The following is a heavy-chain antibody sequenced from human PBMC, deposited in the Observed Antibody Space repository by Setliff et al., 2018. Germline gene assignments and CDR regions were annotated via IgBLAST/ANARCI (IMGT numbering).Heavy chain of an antibody. CDR3: ASLADGTISFYLGFDF. D-gene: IGHD2-2*01. CDR2: IFHSGST. J-gene: IGHJ4*02. V-gene: IGHV4-31*03. Sequence: SETLSLTCTVSGDSISSDSYYWDWIRQHPEKGLEWLGCIFHSGSTHYNSSLKSRIAISIDTSQNHFSLELNSLTAADSAVYYCASLADGTISFYLGFDFCGQGILVTVSS. CDR1: GDSISSDSYY.